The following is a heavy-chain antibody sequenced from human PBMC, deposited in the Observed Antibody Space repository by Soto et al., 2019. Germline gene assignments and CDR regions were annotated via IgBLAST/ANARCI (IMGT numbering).Heavy chain of an antibody. V-gene: IGHV3-23*01. Sequence: GGSLRLSCAASGFTFSSYAMSWVRQAPGKGLEWVSAISGSGGSTYYADSVKGRFTISRDNSKNTLYLQMNSLRAEDTAVYYCVIMGIGEFPPTFDYWGQGTLVTVSS. D-gene: IGHD3-10*01. CDR1: GFTFSSYA. CDR2: ISGSGGST. CDR3: VIMGIGEFPPTFDY. J-gene: IGHJ4*02.